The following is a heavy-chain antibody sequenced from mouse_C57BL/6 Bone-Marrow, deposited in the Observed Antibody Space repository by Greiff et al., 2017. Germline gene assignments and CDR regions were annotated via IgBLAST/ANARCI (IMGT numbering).Heavy chain of an antibody. CDR1: GYTFTSYW. Sequence: QVQLQQPGAELVRPGSSVKLSCKASGYTFTSYWMDWVKQRPGQGLEWIGNIYPSDSETNYNQKFKDKATLTVDTSSSTAYMQLSSLTSEDSAVYYCARDYGSRRFAYWGQGTLVTVSA. CDR2: IYPSDSET. D-gene: IGHD1-1*01. CDR3: ARDYGSRRFAY. J-gene: IGHJ3*01. V-gene: IGHV1-61*01.